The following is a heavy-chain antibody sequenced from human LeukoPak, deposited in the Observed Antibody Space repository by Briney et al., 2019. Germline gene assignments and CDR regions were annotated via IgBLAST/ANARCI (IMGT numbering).Heavy chain of an antibody. CDR3: ARDLVSYSSSPLH. CDR2: ISSDGSSK. V-gene: IGHV3-30-3*01. Sequence: GRSLRLSCAASGFTLSSDVMHWVRQAPGKGLEWAAVISSDGSSKHYADSVKGRFTIFTDTSKSTLYLQINSLRPEDTAVYYCARDLVSYSSSPLHWGQGTLVTVSS. J-gene: IGHJ4*02. D-gene: IGHD6-6*01. CDR1: GFTLSSDV.